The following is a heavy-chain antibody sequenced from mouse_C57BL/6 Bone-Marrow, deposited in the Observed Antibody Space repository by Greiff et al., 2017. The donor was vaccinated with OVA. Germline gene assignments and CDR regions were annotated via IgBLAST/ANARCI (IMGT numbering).Heavy chain of an antibody. D-gene: IGHD1-1*01. CDR2: IYPGSGST. CDR1: GYNFTSYW. Sequence: QVQLQQPGAELVKPGASVKMSCKASGYNFTSYWITWVKQRPGQGLEWIGDIYPGSGSTNYNEKFKSKATLTVDTSSSTAYMQLSSLTSEDSAVYYCAIRIYYYGSSYHYWGQGTTLTVSS. J-gene: IGHJ2*01. V-gene: IGHV1-55*01. CDR3: AIRIYYYGSSYHY.